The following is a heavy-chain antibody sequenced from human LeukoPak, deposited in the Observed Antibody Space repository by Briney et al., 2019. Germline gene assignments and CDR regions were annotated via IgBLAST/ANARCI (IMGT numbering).Heavy chain of an antibody. D-gene: IGHD6-13*01. Sequence: ASVKVSCKASGYTFTSYGISWVRQAPGQGLEWMGWITAYNDNAYYAQKLQGRVTMTTDTSTSTAYMELRSLRSDDTAVYYCARDLRRGSSSWYVSGGDYWGQGTLVTVSS. J-gene: IGHJ4*02. CDR1: GYTFTSYG. CDR3: ARDLRRGSSSWYVSGGDY. V-gene: IGHV1-18*01. CDR2: ITAYNDNA.